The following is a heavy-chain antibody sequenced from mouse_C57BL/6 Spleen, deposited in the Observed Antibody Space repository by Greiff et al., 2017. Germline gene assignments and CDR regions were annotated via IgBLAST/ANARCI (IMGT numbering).Heavy chain of an antibody. J-gene: IGHJ4*01. Sequence: EVMLVESGGGLVQPGGSLSLSCAASGFTFTDYYMSWVRQPPGKALEWLGFIRHKANGYTTEYSASVKGRFTISRDNSQSILYLQMNALRAEYSATYYYASYGLLYYAMDYWGQGTSVTVSS. CDR1: GFTFTDYY. CDR3: ASYGLLYYAMDY. D-gene: IGHD3-1*01. V-gene: IGHV7-3*01. CDR2: IRHKANGYTT.